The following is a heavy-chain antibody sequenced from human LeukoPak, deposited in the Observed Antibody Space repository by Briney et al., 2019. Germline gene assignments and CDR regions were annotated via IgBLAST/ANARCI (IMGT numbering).Heavy chain of an antibody. Sequence: GGSLRLSCTVSGFTVSSNSMSWVRQAPGKGLEWVSVITDSGGSTYYADSVKGRFTISRDNSKNTLYLQMNSLGAADTAVYYCAKDRGTSLCDAFDIWGQGTMVTVSS. CDR2: ITDSGGST. CDR1: GFTVSSNS. D-gene: IGHD6-25*01. V-gene: IGHV3-23*01. CDR3: AKDRGTSLCDAFDI. J-gene: IGHJ3*02.